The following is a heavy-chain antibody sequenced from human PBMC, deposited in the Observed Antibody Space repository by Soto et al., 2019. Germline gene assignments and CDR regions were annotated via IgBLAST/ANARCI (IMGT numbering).Heavy chain of an antibody. V-gene: IGHV3-11*01. D-gene: IGHD3-22*01. CDR1: GFTFRDYY. Sequence: PGGSLRLSCAASGFTFRDYYMSWIRQAPGKGLEWVSYFSNSGSTMFYADSVKGRFTISRDNAKNSVYLHMHSLRAEDTAVYYCARDAGSGDHDSGYHYAFDYWGQGTLVTVSS. CDR2: FSNSGSTM. J-gene: IGHJ4*02. CDR3: ARDAGSGDHDSGYHYAFDY.